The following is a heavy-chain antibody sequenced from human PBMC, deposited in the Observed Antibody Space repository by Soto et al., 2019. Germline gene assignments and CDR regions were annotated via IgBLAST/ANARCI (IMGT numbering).Heavy chain of an antibody. Sequence: QVQLQESGPGLVKPSQTLSLTCTVSGGSISSGDYYWSWIRQPPGKGLEWIGYIYYSGSTYYNPSLQNRVTISVDTSKNQFSLKLSSVTAADTAVYYCARVATMIVVVITVDAFDIWGQGTMVTVSS. V-gene: IGHV4-30-4*01. CDR3: ARVATMIVVVITVDAFDI. J-gene: IGHJ3*02. CDR1: GGSISSGDYY. CDR2: IYYSGST. D-gene: IGHD3-22*01.